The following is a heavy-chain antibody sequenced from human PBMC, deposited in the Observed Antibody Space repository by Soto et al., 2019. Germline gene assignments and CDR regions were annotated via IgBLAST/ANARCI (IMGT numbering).Heavy chain of an antibody. CDR2: IHYSGTT. CDR1: GTSISSYY. J-gene: IGHJ4*02. CDR3: ARYNSYAIDY. V-gene: IGHV4-59*01. D-gene: IGHD2-8*01. Sequence: SATLSLTCTVSGTSISSYYWSWIRQPPGKGLEWIANIHYSGTTNYNPSLASRVTLSVDTSKNQFSLKMTSVTAADRAMYFCARYNSYAIDYWGRGTLVTVSS.